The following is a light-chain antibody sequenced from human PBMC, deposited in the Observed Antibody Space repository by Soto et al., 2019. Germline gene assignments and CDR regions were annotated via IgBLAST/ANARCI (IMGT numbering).Light chain of an antibody. J-gene: IGLJ2*01. CDR3: SSYTSSSTLAV. CDR2: EVS. V-gene: IGLV2-14*01. CDR1: SSDVGGYNY. Sequence: QSALTQPASVSGSPGQSITISCTGTSSDVGGYNYVSWYQQHPGKAPKLMIYEVSNLPSGVSNRFSGSKSGNTASLTISGLQAEDEADYYCSSYTSSSTLAVFGGGTKLTVL.